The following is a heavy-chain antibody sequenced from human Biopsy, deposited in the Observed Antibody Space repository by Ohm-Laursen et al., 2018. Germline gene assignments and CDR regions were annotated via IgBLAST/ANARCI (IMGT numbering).Heavy chain of an antibody. V-gene: IGHV3-23*01. D-gene: IGHD4-17*01. CDR1: GFTFSSYA. J-gene: IGHJ4*02. CDR3: ALAAAQTVTHFDY. CDR2: ISGNSDII. Sequence: GSLRLSCAASGFTFSSYAMTWFRQAPGKGLEWVSTISGNSDIIYDTDSVKGRFTLSRDNSKNTLYLQMNSLRADDTAVYYCALAAAQTVTHFDYWGQGTLVTVSS.